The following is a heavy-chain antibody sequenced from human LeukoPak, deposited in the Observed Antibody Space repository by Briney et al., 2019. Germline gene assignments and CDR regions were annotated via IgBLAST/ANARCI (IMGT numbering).Heavy chain of an antibody. CDR3: ARDYYDSSGYYQGDY. V-gene: IGHV3-30*02. Sequence: GGSLRLSCAASGFTFSSYGMHWVRQAPGKGLEWVAFIRYDGSNKYYADSVKGRFTISRDNAKNSLYLQMNSLRAEDTAVYYCARDYYDSSGYYQGDYWGQGTLVTVSS. CDR1: GFTFSSYG. CDR2: IRYDGSNK. J-gene: IGHJ4*02. D-gene: IGHD3-22*01.